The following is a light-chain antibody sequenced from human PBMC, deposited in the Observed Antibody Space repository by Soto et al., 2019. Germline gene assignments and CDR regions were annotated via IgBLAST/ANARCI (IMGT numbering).Light chain of an antibody. J-gene: IGLJ7*01. V-gene: IGLV2-14*01. CDR3: SSYTSSRGV. Sequence: QLVLTQPASVSGSPGQSITISCTGTSNDVGGYNFVSWYQQLPGKAPKLIIYEVTNRPSGVSDRFSGSKSGNTASLTISGLQAEDEADYYCSSYTSSRGVFGGGTQLTVL. CDR1: SNDVGGYNF. CDR2: EVT.